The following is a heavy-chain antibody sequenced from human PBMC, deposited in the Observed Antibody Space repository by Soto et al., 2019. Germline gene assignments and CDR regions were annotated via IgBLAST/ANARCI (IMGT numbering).Heavy chain of an antibody. CDR2: ISWNSGSI. Sequence: ESGGGLVQPGRSLRLSCAASGFTFDDYAMHWVRQAPGKGLEWVSGISWNSGSIGYADSVKGRFTISRDNAKNSLYLQMNRLRAEDTALYYCAKGYKPSGYSSSWPFDYWGQGTLVTVSS. CDR3: AKGYKPSGYSSSWPFDY. D-gene: IGHD6-13*01. CDR1: GFTFDDYA. V-gene: IGHV3-9*01. J-gene: IGHJ4*02.